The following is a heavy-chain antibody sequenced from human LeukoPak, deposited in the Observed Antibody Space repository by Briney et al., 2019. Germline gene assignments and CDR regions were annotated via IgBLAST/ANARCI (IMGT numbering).Heavy chain of an antibody. J-gene: IGHJ6*02. CDR1: GFTFSSYA. V-gene: IGHV3-30-3*01. D-gene: IGHD2/OR15-2a*01. CDR3: ARDPPSTTFLYYYYGMDV. Sequence: GGSLRLSCAASGFTFSSYAMHWVRQAPGKGLEWVAVISYDGSNKYYADSVKGRFTISRDNSKNTLYLQMNSLRAEDTAVYYCARDPPSTTFLYYYYGMDVWGQGTTVTVSS. CDR2: ISYDGSNK.